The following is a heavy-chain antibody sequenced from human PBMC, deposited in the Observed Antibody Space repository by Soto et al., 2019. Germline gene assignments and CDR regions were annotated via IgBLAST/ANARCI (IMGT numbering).Heavy chain of an antibody. CDR1: GYTFASYG. D-gene: IGHD6-19*01. CDR3: ARDPPYSSGWYAGFDP. V-gene: IGHV1-18*01. J-gene: IGHJ5*02. Sequence: GPSVKVSCKASGYTFASYGISWVRQAPGQGLEWMGWISAYNGNTNYAQKLQGRVTVTTDTSTSTAYMELRSLRSDDTAVYYCARDPPYSSGWYAGFDPWGQGTLVTVSS. CDR2: ISAYNGNT.